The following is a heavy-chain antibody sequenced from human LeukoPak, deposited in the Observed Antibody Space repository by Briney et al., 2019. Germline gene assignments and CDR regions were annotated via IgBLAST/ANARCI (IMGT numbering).Heavy chain of an antibody. CDR1: GGSISSGSYY. V-gene: IGHV4-61*02. CDR2: IYTSGST. Sequence: KTSETLSLTCTVSGGSISSGSYYWSWIRQPAGKGLEWIGRIYTSGSTNYNPSLKSRVTISVDTSKNQFSLKLSSVTAADTAVYYCAREKYYYDSSGYYVTKRNDAFDIWGQGTMVTVSS. D-gene: IGHD3-22*01. J-gene: IGHJ3*02. CDR3: AREKYYYDSSGYYVTKRNDAFDI.